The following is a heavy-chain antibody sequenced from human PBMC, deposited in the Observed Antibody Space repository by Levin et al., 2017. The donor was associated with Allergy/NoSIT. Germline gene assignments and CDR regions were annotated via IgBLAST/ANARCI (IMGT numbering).Heavy chain of an antibody. CDR1: GFTFSSYA. CDR3: ARGGSDY. V-gene: IGHV3-30-3*01. J-gene: IGHJ4*02. CDR2: ISYDGSNK. Sequence: GGSLRLSCAASGFTFSSYAMHWVRQAPGKGLEWVAVISYDGSNKYYADSVKGRFTISRDNSKNTLYLQMNSLRAEDTAVYYCARGGSDYWGQGTLVTVSS.